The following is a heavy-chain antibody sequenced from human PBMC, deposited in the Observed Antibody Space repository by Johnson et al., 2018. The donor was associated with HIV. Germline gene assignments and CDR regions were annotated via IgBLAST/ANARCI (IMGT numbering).Heavy chain of an antibody. CDR2: IYSGGNT. Sequence: VQLVESGGGLVQPGGSLRLSCAASGFTVSSNYMSWVRQAPGKGLEWVSVIYSGGNTYYADSVKGRFTISRDNSKNTLYLQMNSLRAEDTAVYYCAKDPYSGSPIDIWGQGTMVTVSS. CDR3: AKDPYSGSPIDI. V-gene: IGHV3-66*01. D-gene: IGHD1-26*01. CDR1: GFTVSSNY. J-gene: IGHJ3*02.